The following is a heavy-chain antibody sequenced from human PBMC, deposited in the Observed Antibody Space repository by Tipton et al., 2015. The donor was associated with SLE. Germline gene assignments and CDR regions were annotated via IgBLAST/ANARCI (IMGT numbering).Heavy chain of an antibody. CDR2: IYRSGST. V-gene: IGHV4-38-2*02. Sequence: TLSLTCTVSGFSISSGYYWGWMRQSPGKGLEWIGSIYRSGSTYYTPSLRSRVTISLDTSMNQFSLDLSSVTAADTAVYYCARGYSSSSGGYYYHYMDVWGKGTTVTVSS. CDR1: GFSISSGYY. CDR3: ARGYSSSSGGYYYHYMDV. J-gene: IGHJ6*03. D-gene: IGHD6-6*01.